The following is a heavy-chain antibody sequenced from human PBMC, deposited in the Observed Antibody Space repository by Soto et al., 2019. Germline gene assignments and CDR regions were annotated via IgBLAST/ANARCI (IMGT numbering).Heavy chain of an antibody. CDR3: ARGLTTLYYFDS. Sequence: QVQLQESGPGLVKSSQTLSLTCSVSGGSISRSVYYWTWLRQHPGKGLEWIGHIYHAGSTYSNPSLKSRLSMSLDTSKNQFSLKLTSVTAADTAIYYCARGLTTLYYFDSWGQGTLVSVSS. D-gene: IGHD1-1*01. V-gene: IGHV4-31*03. CDR2: IYHAGST. CDR1: GGSISRSVYY. J-gene: IGHJ4*02.